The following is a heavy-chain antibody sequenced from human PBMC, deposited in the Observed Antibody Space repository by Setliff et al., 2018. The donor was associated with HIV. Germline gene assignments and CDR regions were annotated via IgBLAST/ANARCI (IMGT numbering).Heavy chain of an antibody. J-gene: IGHJ4*02. CDR3: VRVRVGGSLYFDF. Sequence: ASVKVSCKASGYNFSTYALHWVRQAPGQRLEWLGWMNAASGKTKYSEEFQNIIPVTRDTSANIGYLELTKLRSEDMGIYYCVRVRVGGSLYFDFWGQGTPVTVSS. V-gene: IGHV1-3*03. D-gene: IGHD1-26*01. CDR2: MNAASGKT. CDR1: GYNFSTYA.